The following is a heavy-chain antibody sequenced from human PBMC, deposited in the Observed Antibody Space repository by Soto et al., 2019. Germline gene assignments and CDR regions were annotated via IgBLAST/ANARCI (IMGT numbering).Heavy chain of an antibody. Sequence: SETLSLTCAVYGGSFSGYYWSWIRQPPGKGLEWIGEINHSGSTNYNPSLKSRVTISVDTSKNQFSLKLGSVTTADTAVYYCARGPVSLKTGTTDNWFDPWGQGTLVTVSS. J-gene: IGHJ5*02. CDR2: INHSGST. V-gene: IGHV4-34*01. D-gene: IGHD1-1*01. CDR3: ARGPVSLKTGTTDNWFDP. CDR1: GGSFSGYY.